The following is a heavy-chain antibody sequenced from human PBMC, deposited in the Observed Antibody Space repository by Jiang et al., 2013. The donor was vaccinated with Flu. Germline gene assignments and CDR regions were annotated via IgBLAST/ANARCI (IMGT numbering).Heavy chain of an antibody. CDR2: IDHSGNI. V-gene: IGHV4-59*01. J-gene: IGHJ3*01. D-gene: IGHD4-11*01. CDR3: ARSFYSLDAFDV. Sequence: LLKPSETLSLTCTVSGGSINNYSWNWIRQPPTRGLECIGRIDHSGNINYNPSLKSRVTISIDRSKNQFSLKLTSVTAADTAVYYCARSFYSLDAFDVWGQGTMVTVSS. CDR1: GGSINNYS.